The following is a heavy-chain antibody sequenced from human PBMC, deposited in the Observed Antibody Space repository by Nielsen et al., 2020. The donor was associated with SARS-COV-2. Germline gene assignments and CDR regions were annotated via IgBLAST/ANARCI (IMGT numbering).Heavy chain of an antibody. CDR3: ARRWYGSGSDREAFDI. D-gene: IGHD3-10*01. V-gene: IGHV3-21*01. CDR2: IDGTSSYI. CDR1: GFTSSIYS. J-gene: IGHJ3*02. Sequence: GESLKISCAASGFTSSIYSMTWVRQAPGKGLEWVAAIDGTSSYIYYADAVKGRLTISRDNAKNSLFLQMDSLRAEDTAVYYCARRWYGSGSDREAFDIWGRGTMVTISS.